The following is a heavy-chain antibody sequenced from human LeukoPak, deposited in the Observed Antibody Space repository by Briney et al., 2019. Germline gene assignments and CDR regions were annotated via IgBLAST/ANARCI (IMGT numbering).Heavy chain of an antibody. CDR1: GYTFTDYY. V-gene: IGHV1-2*02. Sequence: ASVKVSCKASGYTFTDYYMHWVRQAPGQGLEWMGWINPNSGGTNYAQKFQSRVTMTRDTSISTAYMEVSRLRSDDTAVYYCARGYCSGGSCYGEHYWGQGTLVTVSS. D-gene: IGHD2-15*01. CDR2: INPNSGGT. J-gene: IGHJ4*02. CDR3: ARGYCSGGSCYGEHY.